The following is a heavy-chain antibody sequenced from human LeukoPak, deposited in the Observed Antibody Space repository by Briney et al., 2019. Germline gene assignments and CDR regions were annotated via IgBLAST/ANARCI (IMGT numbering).Heavy chain of an antibody. CDR1: GYTFTSYA. CDR3: ARAHPYYYDSSGSNWFDP. Sequence: ASVKVSCKASGYTFTSYAMHWVRQAPGQRLEWMGWINAGNGNTKYSQKFQGRVTITRDTSASTAYMELSSLRSEDTAVYYCARAHPYYYDSSGSNWFDPWVQGTLVTVSS. J-gene: IGHJ5*02. V-gene: IGHV1-3*01. D-gene: IGHD3-22*01. CDR2: INAGNGNT.